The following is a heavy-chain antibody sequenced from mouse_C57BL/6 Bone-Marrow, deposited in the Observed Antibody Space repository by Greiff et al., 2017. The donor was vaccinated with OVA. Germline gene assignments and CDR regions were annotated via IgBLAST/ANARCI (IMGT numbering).Heavy chain of an antibody. Sequence: EVNLVESGEGLVKPGGSLKLSCAASGFTFSSYAMSWVRQTPEKRLEWVAYISSGGDYIYYADTVKGRFTISRDNARNTLYLQMSSLKSEDTAMYYCTREGYDNYAMDYWGQGTSVTVSS. CDR2: ISSGGDYI. CDR3: TREGYDNYAMDY. D-gene: IGHD2-2*01. J-gene: IGHJ4*01. V-gene: IGHV5-9-1*02. CDR1: GFTFSSYA.